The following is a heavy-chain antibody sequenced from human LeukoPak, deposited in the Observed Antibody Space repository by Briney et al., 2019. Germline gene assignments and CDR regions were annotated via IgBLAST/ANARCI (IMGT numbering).Heavy chain of an antibody. Sequence: PSETLSLTCTVSGGSITRYYWSWIRQPPGKGLEWIGYSYFSGSTDYNPSLKSRVTMSVDTSKNQFSLKLSSVTAADTAVYYCARMAYYYDSSGPRPYWYFDLWGRGTLVTVSS. CDR1: GGSITRYY. CDR3: ARMAYYYDSSGPRPYWYFDL. V-gene: IGHV4-59*12. CDR2: SYFSGST. J-gene: IGHJ2*01. D-gene: IGHD3-22*01.